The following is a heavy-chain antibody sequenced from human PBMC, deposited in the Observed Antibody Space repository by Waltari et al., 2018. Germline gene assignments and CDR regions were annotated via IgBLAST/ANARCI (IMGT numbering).Heavy chain of an antibody. D-gene: IGHD6-6*01. CDR2: IYHSGST. CDR1: GASIRSSNW. CDR3: ARMVIAARPPDYYYGMDV. J-gene: IGHJ6*02. Sequence: QVQLQESGPGLVKPSGTLSLTCAVSGASIRSSNWWNWVRQPPGKGLEWIGKIYHSGSTNYNPSLKSRVTISIDKSKNQFSLKLSSVTAADTAVYYCARMVIAARPPDYYYGMDVWGQGTTVTVSS. V-gene: IGHV4-4*02.